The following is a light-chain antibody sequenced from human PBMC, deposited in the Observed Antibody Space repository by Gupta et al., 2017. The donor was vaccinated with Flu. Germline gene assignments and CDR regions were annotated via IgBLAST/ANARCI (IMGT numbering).Light chain of an antibody. CDR3: CSYAGTSYV. CDR1: SSDVGGYNY. V-gene: IGLV2-11*01. CDR2: DVT. J-gene: IGLJ3*02. Sequence: QSALTQPRSVSGSPGQSVTISCTGTSSDVGGYNYVSWYQHHPGKAPKLRIYDVTKRPSGVPDRFPGSTSGNTASLPISGLQAEDEAEYYCCSYAGTSYVFGGGTKLTVL.